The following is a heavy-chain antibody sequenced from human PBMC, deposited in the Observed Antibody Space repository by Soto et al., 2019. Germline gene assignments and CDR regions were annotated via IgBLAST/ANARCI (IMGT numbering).Heavy chain of an antibody. V-gene: IGHV1-69*02. CDR3: ANRGYSYGFVIY. Sequence: QVQLVQSGAEVKKPGSSVKVSCKASGGTFSSYTFSWVRQAPGQGLEWMGRIIPMLGIANYAQKFQGRVTITAEKSTSTAYMALSSLRSEDTAVYYCANRGYSYGFVIYWGQGTLVTVSS. J-gene: IGHJ4*02. D-gene: IGHD5-18*01. CDR1: GGTFSSYT. CDR2: IIPMLGIA.